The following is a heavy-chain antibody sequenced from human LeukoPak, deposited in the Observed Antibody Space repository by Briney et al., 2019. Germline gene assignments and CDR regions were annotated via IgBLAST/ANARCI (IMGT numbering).Heavy chain of an antibody. CDR2: VWDDGNEQ. V-gene: IGHV3-33*01. CDR1: GFIFNSYI. Sequence: GGSLRLSCAASGFIFNSYIMHWVRQAPDKGLEWVALVWDDGNEQYYADPVKGRFTISRDNSKNTLYLQMNSLRVEDTAVYYWSRKEFSTPFDYWGQGTLVAVSP. CDR3: SRKEFSTPFDY. J-gene: IGHJ4*02. D-gene: IGHD3-3*02.